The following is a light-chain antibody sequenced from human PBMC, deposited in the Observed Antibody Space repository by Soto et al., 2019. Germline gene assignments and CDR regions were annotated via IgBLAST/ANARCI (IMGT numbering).Light chain of an antibody. CDR3: CSYAGSYTYV. Sequence: QSALTQPPSVSGSPGQSVTISCTGTSSDVGGYNYVSWYQQHPGRAPKLMIYDVNKQPSGVPDRFSGSKSGNRASLTISGLQAEDEADYYCCSYAGSYTYVFGPGTKVTVL. J-gene: IGLJ1*01. V-gene: IGLV2-11*01. CDR2: DVN. CDR1: SSDVGGYNY.